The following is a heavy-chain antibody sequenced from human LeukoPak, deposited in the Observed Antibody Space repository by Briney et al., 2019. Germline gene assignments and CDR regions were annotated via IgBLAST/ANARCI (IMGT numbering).Heavy chain of an antibody. CDR1: GFTFSTYN. J-gene: IGHJ4*02. D-gene: IGHD3-10*01. V-gene: IGHV3-21*01. CDR2: ITSSSRYI. CDR3: ARNPYGSGSYYLDY. Sequence: GGSLRLSCAASGFTFSTYNMNWVRQAPGKGLEWVSSITSSSRYIYYADSVKGRFTISRDNAKNSLYLQMDSLRAEDTAVYYCARNPYGSGSYYLDYWGQGTLVTVSS.